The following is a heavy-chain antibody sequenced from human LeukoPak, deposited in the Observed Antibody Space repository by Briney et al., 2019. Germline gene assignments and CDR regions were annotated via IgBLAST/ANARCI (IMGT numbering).Heavy chain of an antibody. CDR3: ARKGEMTAPTKNAFDI. V-gene: IGHV3-7*01. Sequence: GGSLRLSCAASGFTVSSNEMSWVRQAPGKGLEWVANIKQDGSDKYYVDSVKGRFTISRDNAKNSLYLQMNSLRAEDTAVYFCARKGEMTAPTKNAFDIWGQGTMVTVSS. D-gene: IGHD2-21*02. CDR2: IKQDGSDK. J-gene: IGHJ3*02. CDR1: GFTVSSNE.